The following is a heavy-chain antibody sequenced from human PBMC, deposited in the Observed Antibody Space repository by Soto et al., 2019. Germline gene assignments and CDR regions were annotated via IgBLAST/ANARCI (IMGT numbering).Heavy chain of an antibody. CDR1: GYTFTSYA. Sequence: ASVKVSCKASGYTFTSYAMHWVRQAPGQRLEWMGWINAGNGNTKYSQKFQGRATITRDTSASTAYMELSSLRSEDTAVYYCARSRLEYSSSRTTQYFQHWGQGTLVTVSS. CDR3: ARSRLEYSSSRTTQYFQH. J-gene: IGHJ1*01. V-gene: IGHV1-3*01. D-gene: IGHD6-13*01. CDR2: INAGNGNT.